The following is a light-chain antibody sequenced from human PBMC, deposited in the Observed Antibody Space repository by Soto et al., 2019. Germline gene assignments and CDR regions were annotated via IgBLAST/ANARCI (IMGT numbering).Light chain of an antibody. CDR1: KLGDKY. CDR3: QAWDSSTYV. J-gene: IGLJ1*01. Sequence: SSELTQPPSVSVSPGQTASITCSGDKLGDKYACWYQQKPGQSPVLVIYQDSKRPSGIPERFSGSNSGNTATLTISGTQAMEEADYYCQAWDSSTYVFGTGTKLTVL. CDR2: QDS. V-gene: IGLV3-1*01.